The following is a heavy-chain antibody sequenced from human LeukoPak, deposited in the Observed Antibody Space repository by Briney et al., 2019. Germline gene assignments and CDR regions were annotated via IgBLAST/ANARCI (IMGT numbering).Heavy chain of an antibody. Sequence: SETLSLTCTVSGGSISSYYWSWIRQPAGKGLEWIGRIYTSGSTNYNPSLKSRVTMSVDTSKNQFSLKLSSVTAADAAVYYCARGLGCSGGSCYSTYYYYGMDVWGQGTTVTVSS. CDR3: ARGLGCSGGSCYSTYYYYGMDV. CDR2: IYTSGST. V-gene: IGHV4-4*07. D-gene: IGHD2-15*01. J-gene: IGHJ6*02. CDR1: GGSISSYY.